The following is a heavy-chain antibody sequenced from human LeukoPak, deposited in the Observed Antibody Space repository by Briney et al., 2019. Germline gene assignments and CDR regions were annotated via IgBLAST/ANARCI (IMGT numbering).Heavy chain of an antibody. CDR1: GFTFSSYA. CDR2: ISGSGGST. CDR3: AKDLSGYGVTLLDY. D-gene: IGHD4-17*01. V-gene: IGHV3-23*01. Sequence: GGSLRLSCAASGFTFSSYAMSWVRQAPRKGLEWVSAISGSGGSTYYADSVKGRFTFSRDNSKNTLYMQMNSLRAEDTAVYYCAKDLSGYGVTLLDYWGQGTLVTVSS. J-gene: IGHJ4*02.